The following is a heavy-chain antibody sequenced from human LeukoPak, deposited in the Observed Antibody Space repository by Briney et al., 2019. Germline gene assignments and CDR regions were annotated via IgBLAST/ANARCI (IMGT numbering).Heavy chain of an antibody. CDR2: ISSSSSYI. J-gene: IGHJ3*02. V-gene: IGHV3-21*04. Sequence: GGSLRLSCAASGFTFSSYSMNWVRQAPGKGLEWVSSISSSSSYIYYADSVKGRFTISRDNAKNSLYLQMNSLRAEDTAVYYCARELRIDYDILTGPKSAFDIWGQGTMVTVSS. D-gene: IGHD3-9*01. CDR1: GFTFSSYS. CDR3: ARELRIDYDILTGPKSAFDI.